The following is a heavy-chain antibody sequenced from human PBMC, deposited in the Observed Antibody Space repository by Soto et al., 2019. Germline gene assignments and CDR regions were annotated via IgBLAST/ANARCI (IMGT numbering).Heavy chain of an antibody. J-gene: IGHJ6*02. CDR1: GFTFSRYG. CDR2: ISYDGSNK. V-gene: IGHV3-30*18. D-gene: IGHD2-15*01. CDR3: ANDPHSAHPIVYYYYVMDV. Sequence: QVQLVESGGGVVQPGRSLRLSCAASGFTFSRYGMHWVRQAPGKGLEWVAVISYDGSNKYYADSVKGRFTISRDNSKNTLYQHMNSLRAEDSDVYYCANDPHSAHPIVYYYYVMDVWGQGTTVTVSS.